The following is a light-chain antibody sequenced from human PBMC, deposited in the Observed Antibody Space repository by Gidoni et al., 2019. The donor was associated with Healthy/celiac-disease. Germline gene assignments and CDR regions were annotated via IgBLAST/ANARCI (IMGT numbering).Light chain of an antibody. J-gene: IGKJ1*01. Sequence: DIQMTQSPSTLSASVGDRVTITCRASQSISSWLAWYQQKPGKAPKLLIYKASSLESGVPSRFSGSGSETEFTLTISSLQPDDFATYYCQQYNSYHETFGQGTKVEIK. CDR2: KAS. CDR3: QQYNSYHET. V-gene: IGKV1-5*03. CDR1: QSISSW.